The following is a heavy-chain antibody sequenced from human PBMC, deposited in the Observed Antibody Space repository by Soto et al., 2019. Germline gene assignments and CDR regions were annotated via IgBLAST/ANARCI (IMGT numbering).Heavy chain of an antibody. V-gene: IGHV3-48*03. J-gene: IGHJ4*02. D-gene: IGHD6-6*01. Sequence: EVQLVESGGGLVQPGGSLRLSCAASGFTFGSYEMNWVRQAPGKGLEWVSYISSSGSTIYYADSVKGRFTISRDNAKNSLYLQMNSLRAEDTAVYYCARDRGIAARGDIFFDYWGQGTLVTVSS. CDR1: GFTFGSYE. CDR3: ARDRGIAARGDIFFDY. CDR2: ISSSGSTI.